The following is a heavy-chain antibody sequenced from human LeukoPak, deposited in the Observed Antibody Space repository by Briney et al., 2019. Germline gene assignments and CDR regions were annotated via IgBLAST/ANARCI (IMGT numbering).Heavy chain of an antibody. D-gene: IGHD6-25*01. J-gene: IGHJ4*02. Sequence: GGSLRLSCVASGFTFSDAWMSWVRQAPGKGLEWVGRIKSKIDSGTIDYGAPVKGRFTISRDDSRNTLYLQMNSLKTEDTAVYYCTTRRQDGCWGQGTLVTVS. CDR3: TTRRQDGC. V-gene: IGHV3-15*01. CDR1: GFTFSDAW. CDR2: IKSKIDSGTI.